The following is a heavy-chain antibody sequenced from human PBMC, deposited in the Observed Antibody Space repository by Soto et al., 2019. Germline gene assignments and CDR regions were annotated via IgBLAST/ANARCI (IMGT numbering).Heavy chain of an antibody. CDR1: GYTFTSYA. V-gene: IGHV1-3*01. J-gene: IGHJ4*02. Sequence: GTPVEVSCKASGYTFTSYAMHWARQAPGQRLEWMGWINAGNGNTKYSQKFQGRVTITRDTSASTAYMELSSLRSEDTAVYYCARAWVVVTAPDYWGQGTLVTVPS. CDR3: ARAWVVVTAPDY. D-gene: IGHD2-21*02. CDR2: INAGNGNT.